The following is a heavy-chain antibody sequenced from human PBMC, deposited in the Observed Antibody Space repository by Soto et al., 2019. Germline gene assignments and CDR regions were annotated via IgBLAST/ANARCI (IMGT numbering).Heavy chain of an antibody. J-gene: IGHJ4*02. CDR3: AKLGSSVWSPHYYFDY. Sequence: SETLSLTCTVSGASISSYDWSWIRQPPGKELERIGYIYYSGSTSYNPSLKSRVTISVDTSKNLFSLKLSSVTAADTAIYYCAKLGSSVWSPHYYFDYWGQGTLVTVSS. V-gene: IGHV4-59*01. D-gene: IGHD3-16*01. CDR2: IYYSGST. CDR1: GASISSYD.